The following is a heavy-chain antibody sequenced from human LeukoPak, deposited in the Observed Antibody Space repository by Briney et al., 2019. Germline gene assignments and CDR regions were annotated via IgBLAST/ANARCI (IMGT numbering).Heavy chain of an antibody. CDR1: GGTFSSYA. J-gene: IGHJ6*03. CDR2: IIPILGIA. CDR3: ARDIHGYFASHYYMAV. Sequence: SVKVSCKASGGTFSSYAISWVRQAPGQGLEWMGRIIPILGIANYAQKVQGRVRITADKSTSTAYMELSSLRSEDTAVYYCARDIHGYFASHYYMAVWGKGTTVTVSS. D-gene: IGHD3-9*01. V-gene: IGHV1-69*04.